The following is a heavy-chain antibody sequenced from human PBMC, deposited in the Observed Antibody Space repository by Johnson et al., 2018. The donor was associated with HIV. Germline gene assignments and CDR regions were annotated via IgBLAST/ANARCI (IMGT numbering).Heavy chain of an antibody. CDR1: GFTFSSYA. CDR3: AREGGDMCYEGVGHTNGAFDI. J-gene: IGHJ3*02. CDR2: ISYDGSNK. V-gene: IGHV3-30*04. D-gene: IGHD5-12*01. Sequence: QVQLVESGGGVVQPGRSLRLSCAASGFTFSSYAMHWVRQAPGKGLEWVAVISYDGSNKYYADSVTGRFTISSANSKNTLYLQMNSMRAEDTAVYYWAREGGDMCYEGVGHTNGAFDIWGQGTMVTVSS.